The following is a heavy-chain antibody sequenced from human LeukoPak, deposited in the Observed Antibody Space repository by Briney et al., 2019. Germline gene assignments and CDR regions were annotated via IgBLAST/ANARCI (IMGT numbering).Heavy chain of an antibody. Sequence: GGSLRLSCAASGFTFSSYWMHWVRQAPGQGLEWVANIKQDESEKYYVDPVKGRFTLSRDNAKNSLYLQMNSLRAEDTAMYYCAKGTKPVMTIPDYWGQGILVTVSS. CDR2: IKQDESEK. V-gene: IGHV3-7*03. J-gene: IGHJ4*02. D-gene: IGHD1/OR15-1a*01. CDR1: GFTFSSYW. CDR3: AKGTKPVMTIPDY.